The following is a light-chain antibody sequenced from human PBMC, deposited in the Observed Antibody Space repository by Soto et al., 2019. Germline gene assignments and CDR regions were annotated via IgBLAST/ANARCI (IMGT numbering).Light chain of an antibody. CDR2: DAS. CDR3: QQRIKWPIT. Sequence: EIVLTQSPGTLSLSPGERATLSCRASQSVATYLAWYQHKPGQAPRLLIYDASNRATGIPARFSGSGSGTDFTLTISSLEPEDFAVYYCQQRIKWPITFGQGTRLEIK. J-gene: IGKJ5*01. CDR1: QSVATY. V-gene: IGKV3-11*01.